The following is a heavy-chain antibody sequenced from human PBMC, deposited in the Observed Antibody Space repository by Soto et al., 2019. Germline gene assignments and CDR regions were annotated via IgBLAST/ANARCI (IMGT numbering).Heavy chain of an antibody. CDR2: IYYSGTT. CDR3: ARESYYGSGATVVAH. CDR1: GGSISGYY. V-gene: IGHV4-59*01. J-gene: IGHJ5*02. Sequence: QVQLQESGPGLVRPSETLSLTCTVSGGSISGYYWSWIRQPPGKGLEWIGYIYYSGTTSYNPSLSRRVTMSVDTSKNQFSLKVNSVTAADTAVYYCARESYYGSGATVVAHWGQGTLVTVSS. D-gene: IGHD3-10*01.